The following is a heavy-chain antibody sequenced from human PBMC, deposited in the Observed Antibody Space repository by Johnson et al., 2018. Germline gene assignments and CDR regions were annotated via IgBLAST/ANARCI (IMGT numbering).Heavy chain of an antibody. CDR3: GRLNYYYYGMDV. Sequence: QVELVQSGPGLVKPSQTLSLTCAISGDSVSSNSAAWNWIRQSPSRGLEWLGRPYYRSKWYKDYAVSVKSRITINPDTSKNQFSLQQNSGTPEDTAVYYVGRLNYYYYGMDVWGQGTTVTVSS. J-gene: IGHJ6*02. V-gene: IGHV6-1*01. CDR2: PYYRSKWYK. D-gene: IGHD6-25*01. CDR1: GDSVSSNSAA.